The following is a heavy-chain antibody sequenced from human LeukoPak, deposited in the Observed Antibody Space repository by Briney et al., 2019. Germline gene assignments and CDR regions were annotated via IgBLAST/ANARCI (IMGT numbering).Heavy chain of an antibody. D-gene: IGHD3-22*01. CDR3: ARRAYYDSSGYSPASGYFDL. CDR2: IYSNGLT. V-gene: IGHV4-59*01. CDR1: GGYIFSYY. Sequence: PSETLSLTCTVSGGYIFSYYWNWIRQPPGKGLEWIGYIYSNGLTSYNPSLRSRGTISIATSKNQSSLRLRSVTAADTAIYYCARRAYYDSSGYSPASGYFDLWGRGTLVSVSS. J-gene: IGHJ2*01.